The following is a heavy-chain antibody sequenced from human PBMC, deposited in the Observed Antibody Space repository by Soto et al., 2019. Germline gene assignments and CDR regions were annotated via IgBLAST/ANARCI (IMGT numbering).Heavy chain of an antibody. J-gene: IGHJ4*02. V-gene: IGHV1-69*01. Sequence: QVQLVQSGAEVRKPWSSVRVSCKASGGSFNRHTISWVRQAPGQGLEWMGGIIPIFGTANHAQKCQGRVTIIADESTITVYMELSSLRSDDTAIYYCARGWGYDSTDYYYAYWGQGTLVIVSS. D-gene: IGHD3-22*01. CDR3: ARGWGYDSTDYYYAY. CDR2: IIPIFGTA. CDR1: GGSFNRHT.